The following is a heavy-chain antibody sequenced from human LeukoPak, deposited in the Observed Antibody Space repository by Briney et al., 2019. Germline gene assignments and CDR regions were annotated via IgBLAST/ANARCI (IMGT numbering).Heavy chain of an antibody. V-gene: IGHV4-39*01. D-gene: IGHD1-26*01. Sequence: SETLSLTCSVSGVSISSSADYWGWIRQPPGKGLEWTGNIYYSGRTYYNPSLESRITISVDTSKNQFSLKLNSVTAADTAIYYCARQLYSGSYPSWGQGTVVTVSS. J-gene: IGHJ5*02. CDR1: GVSISSSADY. CDR2: IYYSGRT. CDR3: ARQLYSGSYPS.